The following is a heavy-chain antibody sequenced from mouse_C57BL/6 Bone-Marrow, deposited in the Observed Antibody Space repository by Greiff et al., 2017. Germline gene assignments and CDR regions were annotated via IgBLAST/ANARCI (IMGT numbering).Heavy chain of an antibody. Sequence: EVQLVASEGGLVQPGSSMKLSCTASGFTFSDYYMAWVRQVPEKGLEWVANINYDGSSTYYLDSLKSRFIISRDNAKNILYLQMSSLKSEDTATYYCAREDRPWYFDVWGTGTTVTVSS. CDR2: INYDGSST. CDR3: AREDRPWYFDV. CDR1: GFTFSDYY. J-gene: IGHJ1*03. V-gene: IGHV5-16*01.